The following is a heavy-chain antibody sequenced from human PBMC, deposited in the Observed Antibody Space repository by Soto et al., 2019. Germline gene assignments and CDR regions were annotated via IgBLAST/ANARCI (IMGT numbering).Heavy chain of an antibody. CDR3: ARDPHHDSSGYYE. CDR2: IYYSGST. V-gene: IGHV4-30-4*01. CDR1: VGSISSGDYY. D-gene: IGHD3-22*01. J-gene: IGHJ4*02. Sequence: QVQLQESGPGLVKPSQTLSLTCTVSVGSISSGDYYWSWIRQPPGKGLEWIGYIYYSGSTYYNPSLKSRVTISVHTSKSQFSLKLSSVTAADTAVYYCARDPHHDSSGYYEWGQGTLVTVSS.